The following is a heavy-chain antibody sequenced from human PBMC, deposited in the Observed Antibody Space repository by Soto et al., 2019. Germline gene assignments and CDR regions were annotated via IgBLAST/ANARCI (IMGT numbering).Heavy chain of an antibody. Sequence: EVQLLESGEGLVQPGGSLRLSCAASGFTFSSYAMSWVCQAPGKGLEWVSASSGSGGSTYYADSVKGRFTISRDNSKNTLYLQMNSLRAEDTAVYYCAKAIMITFGGVIGLAQPFYYWGQGTLVTVSS. CDR3: AKAIMITFGGVIGLAQPFYY. CDR1: GFTFSSYA. V-gene: IGHV3-23*01. CDR2: SSGSGGST. D-gene: IGHD3-16*02. J-gene: IGHJ4*02.